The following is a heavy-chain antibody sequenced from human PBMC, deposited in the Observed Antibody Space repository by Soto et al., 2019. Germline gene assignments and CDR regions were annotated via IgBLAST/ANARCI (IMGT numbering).Heavy chain of an antibody. CDR3: TREGSAPYYYYGMDA. D-gene: IGHD3-10*01. Sequence: QVQLEQSAPEVKKPGASVKVSCKASGYTFTTYGISWVRQAPGQGLEWLGWINTRNGNTNYAQNLQGRVIMTADTSTSTAYMELRSLRSDDTAIYYCTREGSAPYYYYGMDAWGQGTTVTVSS. J-gene: IGHJ6*02. V-gene: IGHV1-18*01. CDR2: INTRNGNT. CDR1: GYTFTTYG.